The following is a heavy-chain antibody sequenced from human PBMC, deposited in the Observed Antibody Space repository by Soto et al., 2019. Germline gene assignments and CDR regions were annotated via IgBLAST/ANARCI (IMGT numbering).Heavy chain of an antibody. J-gene: IGHJ4*02. Sequence: QVQLVQSGTDVKKPGSSLKVSCKASGGTFSNHAFSWVRQAPGQGLKWMGGIIPRFVTPNYAHQFHGRVTITVDESTRTAYMDLSSLRPEDTALYYCARGPEYSSSWYFADWGQGTLVIVSS. CDR3: ARGPEYSSSWYFAD. CDR1: GGTFSNHA. V-gene: IGHV1-69*01. D-gene: IGHD6-13*01. CDR2: IIPRFVTP.